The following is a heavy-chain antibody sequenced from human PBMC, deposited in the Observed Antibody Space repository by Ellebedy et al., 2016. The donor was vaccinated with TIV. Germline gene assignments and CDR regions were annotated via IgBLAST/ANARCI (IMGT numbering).Heavy chain of an antibody. CDR1: GFIFSNYA. CDR2: ISYDGSNK. D-gene: IGHD4-23*01. CDR3: AREGDYGGNFGY. V-gene: IGHV3-30*06. Sequence: GESLKISCAASGFIFSNYAMHWVRLAPGKGLEWVAVISYDGSNKYYTDSVKGRFTISRDNSKNTLYLQMNSLRAEDTAVYYCAREGDYGGNFGYWGQGTLVTVSS. J-gene: IGHJ4*02.